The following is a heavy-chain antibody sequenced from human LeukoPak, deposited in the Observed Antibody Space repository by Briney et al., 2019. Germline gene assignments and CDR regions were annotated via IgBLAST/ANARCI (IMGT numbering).Heavy chain of an antibody. CDR1: GGTFSSYA. J-gene: IGHJ4*02. CDR2: MNPNSGNT. Sequence: ASVKVSCKASGGTFSSYAISWVRQATGQGLEWMGWMNPNSGNTGYAQKFQGRVTITRNTSISTAYMELSSLRSEDTAVYYCARGRRIAVAGTVGFGYWGQGTLVTVSS. CDR3: ARGRRIAVAGTVGFGY. D-gene: IGHD6-19*01. V-gene: IGHV1-8*03.